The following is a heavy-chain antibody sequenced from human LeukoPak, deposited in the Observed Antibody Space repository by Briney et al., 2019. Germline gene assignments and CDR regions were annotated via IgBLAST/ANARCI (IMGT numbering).Heavy chain of an antibody. J-gene: IGHJ6*03. V-gene: IGHV1-18*01. D-gene: IGHD3-10*01. Sequence: RASVRVSXKASGYTFTSYGISWVRQAPGQGLEWMGWISAYNGNTNYAQKLQGRVTMTTDTSTSTAYMELRSLRSDDTAVYYCARLGGSGSYYSSYYYYMDVWGKGTTVTVSS. CDR3: ARLGGSGSYYSSYYYYMDV. CDR1: GYTFTSYG. CDR2: ISAYNGNT.